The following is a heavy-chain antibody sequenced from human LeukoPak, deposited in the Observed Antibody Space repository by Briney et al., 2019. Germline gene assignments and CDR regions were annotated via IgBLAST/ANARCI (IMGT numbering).Heavy chain of an antibody. D-gene: IGHD4-11*01. CDR3: ARAHDYSNYLWFDP. Sequence: PSETLSLTCTVSGGSISSSSYYWGWIRQPPGKGLEWIGSIYYSGSTYYNPSLKGRVTISVDTSKNQFSLKLSSVTAADTAVYYCARAHDYSNYLWFDPWGQGTLVTVSS. V-gene: IGHV4-39*07. CDR2: IYYSGST. J-gene: IGHJ5*02. CDR1: GGSISSSSYY.